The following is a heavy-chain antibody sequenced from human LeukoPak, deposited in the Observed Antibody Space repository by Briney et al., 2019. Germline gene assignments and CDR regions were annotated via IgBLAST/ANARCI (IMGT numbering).Heavy chain of an antibody. Sequence: ASVKVSCKASGYTFTGYYMHWVRQAPGQGLEWMGWINPNSGGTNYAQKFQGRVTMTRDPSISTAYMELSRLRSDDTAVYYCARAGRQWLVARYDWFDPWGQGTLVTVSS. CDR3: ARAGRQWLVARYDWFDP. CDR2: INPNSGGT. J-gene: IGHJ5*02. D-gene: IGHD6-19*01. CDR1: GYTFTGYY. V-gene: IGHV1-2*02.